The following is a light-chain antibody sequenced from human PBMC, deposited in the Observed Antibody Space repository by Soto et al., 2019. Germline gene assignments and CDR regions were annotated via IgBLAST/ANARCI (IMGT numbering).Light chain of an antibody. CDR3: QQRHTWPTT. CDR1: QDITTY. J-gene: IGKJ4*01. Sequence: EIVLTQSPATLSLSPGERATLSCRASQDITTYLAWYQHRPGQGPRLLIYEASKRATGIPARFSGSGSGTDFTLTISSLEPEDVGVYYCQQRHTWPTTFGGGAKVAI. CDR2: EAS. V-gene: IGKV3-11*01.